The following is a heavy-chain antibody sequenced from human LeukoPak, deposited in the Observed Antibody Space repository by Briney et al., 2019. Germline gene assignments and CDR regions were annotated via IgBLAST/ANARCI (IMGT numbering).Heavy chain of an antibody. CDR2: INTDGSTT. Sequence: PGGCLRLSCAASGFSFSSYWMHWVRQAPGKGLVWVSRINTDGSTTTYADSVKGRFTISRDTAKNTLYLQMNSLRAEDTAVYYCARVAGGTTFDYWGQGGLVSVSS. J-gene: IGHJ4*02. V-gene: IGHV3-74*01. D-gene: IGHD6-13*01. CDR3: ARVAGGTTFDY. CDR1: GFSFSSYW.